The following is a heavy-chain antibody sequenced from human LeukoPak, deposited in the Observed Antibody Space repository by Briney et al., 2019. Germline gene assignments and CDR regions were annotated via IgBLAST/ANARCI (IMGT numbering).Heavy chain of an antibody. J-gene: IGHJ4*02. D-gene: IGHD6-6*01. V-gene: IGHV4-39*01. CDR3: ARVVFYSFDY. CDR2: IYYSGST. CDR1: GGSISSSSYY. Sequence: PSETLSLTCTVSGGSISSSSYYWGWIRQPPGKGREWIGSIYYSGSTYYNPSLKSRVTISVDTSKNQFSLKLSSVTAADTAVYYCARVVFYSFDYWGQGTLVTVSS.